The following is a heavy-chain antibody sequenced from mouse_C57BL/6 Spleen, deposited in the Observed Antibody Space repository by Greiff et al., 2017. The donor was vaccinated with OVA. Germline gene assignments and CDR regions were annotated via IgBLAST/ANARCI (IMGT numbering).Heavy chain of an antibody. D-gene: IGHD2-4*01. J-gene: IGHJ4*01. CDR3: ARTKRTGIDYDDAMDY. CDR2: INPNYGTT. V-gene: IGHV1-39*01. CDR1: GYSFTDYN. Sequence: VQLKESGPELVKPGASVKISCKASGYSFTDYNMNWVKQSNGKSLEWIGVINPNYGTTSYNQKFKGKATLTVDQSSSTAYMQLNSLTSEDSAVYYCARTKRTGIDYDDAMDYWGQGTSVTVSS.